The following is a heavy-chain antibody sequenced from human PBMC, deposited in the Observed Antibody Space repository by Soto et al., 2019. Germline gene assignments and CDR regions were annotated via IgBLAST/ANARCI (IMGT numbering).Heavy chain of an antibody. CDR1: GYTFTGYY. CDR2: INPNSGGT. J-gene: IGHJ4*02. D-gene: IGHD2-15*01. CDR3: AREECSGGSCHYFDY. V-gene: IGHV1-2*04. Sequence: ASVKVSCKASGYTFTGYYMHWVRQAPGQGLEWMGWINPNSGGTNYAQKFQGWVTMTRDTSISTAYMELGRLRSDDTAVYYCAREECSGGSCHYFDYWGQGTLVTVSS.